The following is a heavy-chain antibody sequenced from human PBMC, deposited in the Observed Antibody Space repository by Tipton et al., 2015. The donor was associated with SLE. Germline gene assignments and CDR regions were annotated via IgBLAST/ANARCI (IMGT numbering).Heavy chain of an antibody. D-gene: IGHD3-16*01. CDR1: GDSISSYS. CDR3: ARGAQLGGDYFDY. CDR2: LYYSGSN. V-gene: IGHV4-59*08. J-gene: IGHJ4*02. Sequence: TLSLTCTVSGDSISSYSWSWIRRPPGKGLEWIGYLYYSGSNNYNPSLRSRVTISGDTSKNQFSLKLSSVTAADTAVYYCARGAQLGGDYFDYWGQGTLVTVSS.